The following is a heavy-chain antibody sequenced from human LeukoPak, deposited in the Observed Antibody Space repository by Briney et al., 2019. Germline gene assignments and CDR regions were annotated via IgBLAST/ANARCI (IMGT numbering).Heavy chain of an antibody. Sequence: GSLILSCAASGFTLSSNYMSWVRQAPGKGLEWVSVIYSCGSTYYADSVKGRFTISRDNSKNTLYLQMNSLRAEDTAVYYCARVRAGYCTSTSCYTGMDVWGQGTTVTVSS. CDR3: ARVRAGYCTSTSCYTGMDV. CDR1: GFTLSSNY. CDR2: IYSCGST. J-gene: IGHJ6*02. D-gene: IGHD2-2*01. V-gene: IGHV3-66*03.